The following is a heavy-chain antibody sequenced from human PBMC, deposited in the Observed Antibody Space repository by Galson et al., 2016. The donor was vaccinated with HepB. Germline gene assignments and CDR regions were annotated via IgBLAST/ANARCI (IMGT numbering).Heavy chain of an antibody. V-gene: IGHV3-23*01. Sequence: SLRLSCAASGFTFNSYAMNWVRQAPGKGLEWVSGISGSGGSTYYADSVKGRFTISRDNSKHTLYLQMNSLRAEDTTIYYCAKRGRAFDIWGQGTMVTVSS. CDR3: AKRGRAFDI. J-gene: IGHJ3*02. CDR2: ISGSGGST. D-gene: IGHD3-10*01. CDR1: GFTFNSYA.